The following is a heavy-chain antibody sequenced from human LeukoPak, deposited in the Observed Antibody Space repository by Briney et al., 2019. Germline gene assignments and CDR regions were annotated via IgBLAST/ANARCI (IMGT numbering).Heavy chain of an antibody. V-gene: IGHV4-39*07. CDR2: IFYSGST. CDR3: ARVGEVIYYMDV. Sequence: PSETLSLTCTVSGGSISSSSYYWGWIRQPPGKGLEWIGTIFYSGSTYYNPSLKSRVTISVDTSKNQFSLKLSSVTAADTAVYYCARVGEVIYYMDVWGKGTTVTVSS. D-gene: IGHD3-16*01. J-gene: IGHJ6*03. CDR1: GGSISSSSYY.